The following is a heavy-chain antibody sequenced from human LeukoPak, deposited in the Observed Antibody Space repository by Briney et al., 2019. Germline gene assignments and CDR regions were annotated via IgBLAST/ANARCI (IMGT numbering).Heavy chain of an antibody. Sequence: PGGSLRLSCAVSGITLSNYGMSWVRQAPEKGLEWVAGISGSGGGTNYADSVKGRFTISRDNSKNTLYLQMNRLRVEDTAVYFCAKRGVVIRVILVGFHKEAYYFDSWGQGALVTVSS. D-gene: IGHD3-22*01. CDR2: ISGSGGGT. CDR3: AKRGVVIRVILVGFHKEAYYFDS. J-gene: IGHJ4*02. V-gene: IGHV3-23*01. CDR1: GITLSNYG.